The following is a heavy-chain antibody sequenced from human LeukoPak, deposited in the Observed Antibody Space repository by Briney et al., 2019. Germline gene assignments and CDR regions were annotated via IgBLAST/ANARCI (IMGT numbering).Heavy chain of an antibody. CDR1: GGSISSYY. V-gene: IGHV4-59*01. J-gene: IGHJ4*02. Sequence: RTSETLSLTCTVSGGSISSYYWSWIRQPPGKGLEWIGYIYYSGSTNYNPSLKSRVTISVDTSKNQFSLKLSSVTAADTAVYYCARDPGSGLDYWGQGTLVTVSS. CDR3: ARDPGSGLDY. CDR2: IYYSGST. D-gene: IGHD3-10*01.